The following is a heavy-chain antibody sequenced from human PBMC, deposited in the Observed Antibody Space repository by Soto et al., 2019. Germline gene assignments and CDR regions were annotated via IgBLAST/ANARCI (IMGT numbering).Heavy chain of an antibody. D-gene: IGHD6-19*01. CDR1: GYTFTSYD. CDR2: MNPNSGNT. CDR3: ARVKGIAVAGWDYFDY. J-gene: IGHJ4*02. V-gene: IGHV1-8*01. Sequence: QVQLVQSGAEVKKPGAAVKVSCKASGYTFTSYDINWVRQATGQGLEWMGWMNPNSGNTGYAQKFQGRVTMTRNTSISTAYLELSSLRSEDTAVYYRARVKGIAVAGWDYFDYWGQGTLVTVSS.